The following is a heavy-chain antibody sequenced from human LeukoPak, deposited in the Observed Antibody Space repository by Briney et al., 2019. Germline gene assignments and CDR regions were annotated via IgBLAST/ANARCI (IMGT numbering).Heavy chain of an antibody. CDR2: IRYDGSNK. J-gene: IGHJ4*02. CDR1: GFTFSSYG. D-gene: IGHD1-26*01. CDR3: AKTSEGYFRRPVDY. Sequence: GGSLRLSCAASGFTFSSYGMHWVRQAPGKGLEWVAFIRYDGSNKYYADSVKGRFTISRDNSKNTLYLRMNSLRAEDTAVYYCAKTSEGYFRRPVDYWGQGTLVTVSS. V-gene: IGHV3-30*02.